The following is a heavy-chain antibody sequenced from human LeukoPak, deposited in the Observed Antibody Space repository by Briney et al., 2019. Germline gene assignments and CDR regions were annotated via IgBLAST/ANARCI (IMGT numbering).Heavy chain of an antibody. CDR3: ARERSGSRLDAFDI. CDR1: GYTFTSYG. V-gene: IGHV1-18*01. Sequence: GASVKVSCKASGYTFTSYGISWVRQAPGQGLEWMGWISAYNGNTNYAQKLQGRVTITTDESTSTAYMELSSLRSEDTAVYYCARERSGSRLDAFDIWGQGTMVTVSS. J-gene: IGHJ3*02. CDR2: ISAYNGNT. D-gene: IGHD1-1*01.